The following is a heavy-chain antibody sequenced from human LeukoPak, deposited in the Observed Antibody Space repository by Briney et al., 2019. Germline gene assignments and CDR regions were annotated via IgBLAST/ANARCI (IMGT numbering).Heavy chain of an antibody. Sequence: PGGSLRLSCAASVFTFSSYAMSCVRHAPGEGREWVSSISGSGGGTYYEDYVKGRFTISRDNSKNTLDLQMNSLRAEDTAVYYCAPTSQYYGSGNYYKAIDYWGQGTLVTVSS. D-gene: IGHD3-10*01. J-gene: IGHJ4*02. CDR1: VFTFSSYA. V-gene: IGHV3-23*01. CDR2: ISGSGGGT. CDR3: APTSQYYGSGNYYKAIDY.